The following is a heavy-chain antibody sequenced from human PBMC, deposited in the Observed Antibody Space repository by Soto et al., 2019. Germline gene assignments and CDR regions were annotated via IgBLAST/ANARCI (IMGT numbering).Heavy chain of an antibody. CDR1: GDTFSSYA. CDR2: IIPIFGTA. CDR3: ARGAVMSVIPPRYTTDV. V-gene: IGHV1-69*01. Sequence: QVQLVQSGAEVKKPGSSVKVSCKASGDTFSSYAISWVRQAPGQGLEWMGGIIPIFGTANYAQKFQGRVTITADESTSTAYMELSSLRSEDTAVYYCARGAVMSVIPPRYTTDVWGQGTTVTVSS. D-gene: IGHD2-8*02. J-gene: IGHJ6*02.